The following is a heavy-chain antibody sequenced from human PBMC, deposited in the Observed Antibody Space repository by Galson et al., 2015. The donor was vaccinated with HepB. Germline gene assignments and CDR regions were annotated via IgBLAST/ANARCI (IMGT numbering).Heavy chain of an antibody. CDR1: GFTFSSYS. CDR2: ISSSSSYI. Sequence: SLRLSCAASGFTFSSYSMNWVRQAPGKGLEWVSSISSSSSYIYYADSVKGRFTISRDNAKNSLYLQMNSLRAEDTAVYYCARDLGAPRGYYKAFEYWGQGTLVTVSS. J-gene: IGHJ4*02. D-gene: IGHD6-25*01. CDR3: ARDLGAPRGYYKAFEY. V-gene: IGHV3-21*01.